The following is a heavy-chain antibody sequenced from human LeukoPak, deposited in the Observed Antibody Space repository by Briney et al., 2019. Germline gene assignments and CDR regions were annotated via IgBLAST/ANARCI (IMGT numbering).Heavy chain of an antibody. CDR2: ICGTAGTT. D-gene: IGHD3-3*01. Sequence: GGSLRLSCAASGFTLSSYAMSSVSQAPGEGLGWVSPICGTAGTTYSADSVRGRFTISRYLTKNTRYRQMNRLRAEKPATLPFAKDGLQSSEWLPPLNYWGQGTLVTVSS. CDR1: GFTLSSYA. CDR3: AKDGLQSSEWLPPLNY. V-gene: IGHV3-23*01. J-gene: IGHJ4*02.